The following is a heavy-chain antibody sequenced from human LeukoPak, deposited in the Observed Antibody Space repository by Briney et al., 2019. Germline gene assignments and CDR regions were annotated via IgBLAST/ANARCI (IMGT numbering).Heavy chain of an antibody. Sequence: PGGSLRLSCAASGFTFSSNWMPWVRQAPGKGLVGVSRINSDGSSTSSADSVKGRFTISRDNAKNTLYLQMNSLRAEDTAVYYCAREGAYYDSSGYYYYYYYMDVWGKGTTVTVSS. V-gene: IGHV3-74*01. CDR1: GFTFSSNW. J-gene: IGHJ6*03. CDR3: AREGAYYDSSGYYYYYYYMDV. CDR2: INSDGSST. D-gene: IGHD3-22*01.